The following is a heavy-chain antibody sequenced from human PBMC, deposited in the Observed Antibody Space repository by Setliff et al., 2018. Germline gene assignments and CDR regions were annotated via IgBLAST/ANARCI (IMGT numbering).Heavy chain of an antibody. J-gene: IGHJ6*03. V-gene: IGHV1-69*05. Sequence: SVKVSCKASGATFSSYGISWVRQAPGQGLEWMGGTIPMFGTTEYAQKFQGRLTIITDEATNTAFMQLSSLRSDDTAVYYCVREGVDRRSSTDYRYYMDVWGKGTTVTVSS. CDR2: TIPMFGTT. CDR1: GATFSSYG. CDR3: VREGVDRRSSTDYRYYMDV. D-gene: IGHD6-6*01.